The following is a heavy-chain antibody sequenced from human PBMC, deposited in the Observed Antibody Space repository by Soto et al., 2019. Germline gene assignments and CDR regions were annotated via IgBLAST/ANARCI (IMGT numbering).Heavy chain of an antibody. Sequence: ASVKVSFKASGYTFTSYGISWVRQAPGQGLEWMGWISAYNGNTNYAQKLQGRVTMTTDTSTSTAYMELRSLRSDDTAVYYCARDRHVRDINDYWGQGTLVTVSS. CDR3: ARDRHVRDINDY. CDR2: ISAYNGNT. CDR1: GYTFTSYG. V-gene: IGHV1-18*01. J-gene: IGHJ4*02.